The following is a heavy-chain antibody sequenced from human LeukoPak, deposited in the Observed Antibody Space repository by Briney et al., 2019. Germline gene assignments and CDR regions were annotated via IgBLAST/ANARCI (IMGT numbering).Heavy chain of an antibody. V-gene: IGHV3-23*01. CDR3: ATYATVVTLFGY. CDR2: ISGSGGST. D-gene: IGHD4-23*01. J-gene: IGHJ4*02. CDR1: GFIFSSYA. Sequence: PGGSLRLSCAASGFIFSSYAMNWVRQAPGKGLEWVSAISGSGGSTHYADSVKGRFAISRDNSKNTLYLQMSSLRAEDTAVYYCATYATVVTLFGYWGQGTLVTVSS.